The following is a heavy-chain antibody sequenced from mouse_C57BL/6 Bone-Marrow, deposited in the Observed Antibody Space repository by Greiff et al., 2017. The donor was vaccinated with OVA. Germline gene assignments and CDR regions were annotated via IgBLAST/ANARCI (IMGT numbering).Heavy chain of an antibody. CDR3: ARQYDYDKFAY. J-gene: IGHJ3*01. Sequence: EVKLVESGGDLVKPGGSLKLSCAASGFTFSSYGMSWVRQTPDKRLEWVATISSGGSYTYYPDSVKGRFTISRDTAKNTLYLQSSRLKAEDTAMYYCARQYDYDKFAYWGQGTLVTVSA. CDR2: ISSGGSYT. V-gene: IGHV5-6*01. D-gene: IGHD2-4*01. CDR1: GFTFSSYG.